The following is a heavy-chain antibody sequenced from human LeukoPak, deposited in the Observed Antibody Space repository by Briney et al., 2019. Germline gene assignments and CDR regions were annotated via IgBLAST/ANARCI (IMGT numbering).Heavy chain of an antibody. V-gene: IGHV1-46*01. CDR2: INPSGGST. Sequence: GASVKVSCTASGYTFTSYHMHWVRQAPGQGLEWMGIINPSGGSTSYAQKFQGRVTMTRDTSTSTVYMELSSLRSEDTAVYYCARGVHSGPPDYWGQGTLVTVSS. J-gene: IGHJ4*02. CDR1: GYTFTSYH. CDR3: ARGVHSGPPDY. D-gene: IGHD1-26*01.